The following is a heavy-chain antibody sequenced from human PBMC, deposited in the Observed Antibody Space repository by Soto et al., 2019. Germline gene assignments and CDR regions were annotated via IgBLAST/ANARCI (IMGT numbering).Heavy chain of an antibody. Sequence: SGPTLVNPTQTLTLTYTFSGFSLRMSGVGVGWIRQPPGKALEWLGIIYWDNDKRYSPSLKSRVTITKDTSKNQVVLSMTNMDPVDTATYYCAHRKDYGLFAYWGQGTLVTVSS. D-gene: IGHD4-17*01. CDR1: GFSLRMSGVG. CDR3: AHRKDYGLFAY. CDR2: IYWDNDK. V-gene: IGHV2-5*02. J-gene: IGHJ4*02.